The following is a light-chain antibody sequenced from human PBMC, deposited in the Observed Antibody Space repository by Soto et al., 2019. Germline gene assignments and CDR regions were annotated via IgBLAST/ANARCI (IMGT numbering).Light chain of an antibody. J-gene: IGKJ2*01. CDR3: QHYSNWAST. CDR2: DAS. Sequence: EIVLTQSPATLSLSPGERATISCRASQSVSSYLAWYQQKPGQAPKLLIYDASNRATGIPARFSGSGSGTGSTPAISSLEPDDFPVYYCQHYSNWASTFGQGTKLEIK. V-gene: IGKV3-11*01. CDR1: QSVSSY.